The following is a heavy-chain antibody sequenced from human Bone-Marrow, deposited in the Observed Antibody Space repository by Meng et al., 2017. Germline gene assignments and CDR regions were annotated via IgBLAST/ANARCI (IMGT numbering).Heavy chain of an antibody. CDR1: GGIFSNYV. V-gene: IGHV1-69*05. J-gene: IGHJ4*02. CDR2: INAVCGTT. CDR3: ARKAGNCISTTCYSLDY. D-gene: IGHD2-2*01. Sequence: SVKVSCKALGGIFSNYVIGWVRQAPGQGLEWMGGINAVCGTTNYAQKFQGRVTITTDETTSTVYMELTRRTSEDTAVYFWARKAGNCISTTCYSLDYWGQGTLVTVSS.